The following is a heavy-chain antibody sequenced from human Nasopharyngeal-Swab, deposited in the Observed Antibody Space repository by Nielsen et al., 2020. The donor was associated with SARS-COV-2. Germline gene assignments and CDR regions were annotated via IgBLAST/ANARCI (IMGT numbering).Heavy chain of an antibody. J-gene: IGHJ4*02. CDR3: ARGGWGFDY. CDR2: ISSSSSYI. CDR1: GFTFSSYS. Sequence: GESLKISCAASGFTFSSYSMNWVRQAPGKGLEWVSSISSSSSYIYYADSVKSRFTISRDNAKNSLYLQMNSLRAEDTAVYYCARGGWGFDYWGQGTLVTVSS. D-gene: IGHD6-19*01. V-gene: IGHV3-21*01.